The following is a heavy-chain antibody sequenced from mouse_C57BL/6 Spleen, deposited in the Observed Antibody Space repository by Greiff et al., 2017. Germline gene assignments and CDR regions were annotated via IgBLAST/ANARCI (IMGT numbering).Heavy chain of an antibody. D-gene: IGHD1-1*01. J-gene: IGHJ4*01. Sequence: QVQLQQSGAELVKPGASVKISCKASGYAFSSYWMNWVKQRPGKGLEWIGQIYPGDGDTNYNGKFKGKATLTADKSSSTAYMQLSSLTSEDSAVYFWARSGTTVAYYYAMDDWGQGTSVTVSS. CDR3: ARSGTTVAYYYAMDD. CDR1: GYAFSSYW. CDR2: IYPGDGDT. V-gene: IGHV1-80*01.